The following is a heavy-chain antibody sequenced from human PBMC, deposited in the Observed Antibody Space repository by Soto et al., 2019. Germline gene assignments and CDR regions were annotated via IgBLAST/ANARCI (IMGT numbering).Heavy chain of an antibody. CDR3: ARGGETGYSSSWYFKYYYFGMDV. D-gene: IGHD6-13*01. CDR2: INPNSGGT. Sequence: ASVKVSCKASGYTFTGYYMHWVRQAPGQGLEWMGWINPNSGGTNYAQKFQGWVTMTRDTSISTAYMELSRLRSDDTAVSYCARGGETGYSSSWYFKYYYFGMDVWGEGATVTVCS. J-gene: IGHJ6*04. CDR1: GYTFTGYY. V-gene: IGHV1-2*04.